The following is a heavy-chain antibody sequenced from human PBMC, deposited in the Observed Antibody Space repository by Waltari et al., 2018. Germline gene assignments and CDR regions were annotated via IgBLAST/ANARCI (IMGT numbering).Heavy chain of an antibody. CDR3: VRLAQRTYRSPVPGRHYYYGMDV. J-gene: IGHJ6*02. D-gene: IGHD3-10*01. CDR2: ISNDESSL. Sequence: EEQLLESGGGLVQPGDSLRLSCAASGFRFSNYWMKWVSQAQGKGLVWVARISNDESSLTYADSVKGRFTISRDNAKNTLYLQMKRLRAEDTAVYYCVRLAQRTYRSPVPGRHYYYGMDVWGQGTTVTVSS. CDR1: GFRFSNYW. V-gene: IGHV3-74*03.